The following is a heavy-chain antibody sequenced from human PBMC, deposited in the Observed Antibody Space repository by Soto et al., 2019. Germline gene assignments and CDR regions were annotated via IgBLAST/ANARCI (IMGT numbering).Heavy chain of an antibody. CDR1: GYTFTSYY. CDR3: ASTGYSSSWQNWFDP. D-gene: IGHD6-13*01. CDR2: INPSGGST. J-gene: IGHJ5*02. V-gene: IGHV1-46*01. Sequence: ASVKVSCKASGYTFTSYYMHWVRQAPGQGLEWMGIINPSGGSTSYAQKFQGRVTMTRDTSTSTVYMELSSLGSEDTAVYYCASTGYSSSWQNWFDPWGQGTLVTVSS.